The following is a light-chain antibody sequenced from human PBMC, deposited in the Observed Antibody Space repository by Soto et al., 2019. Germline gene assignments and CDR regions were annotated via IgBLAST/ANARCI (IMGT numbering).Light chain of an antibody. CDR2: KAS. V-gene: IGKV1-5*03. CDR3: QHYNSYSEA. J-gene: IGKJ1*01. CDR1: QTISSW. Sequence: DIQMTQSPSTLSGSVGDRVTITCRASQTISSWLAWYQQKPGKAPKLLIYKASTLKSGVPSRFSGSGSRTEFTLTISSLQPDDFAPYYCQHYNSYSEAFGQGTKVDIK.